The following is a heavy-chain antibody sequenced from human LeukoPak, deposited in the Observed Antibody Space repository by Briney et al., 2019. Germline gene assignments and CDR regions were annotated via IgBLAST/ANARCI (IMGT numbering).Heavy chain of an antibody. CDR3: ARVNWAGGSGYYYGDDY. J-gene: IGHJ4*02. V-gene: IGHV3-48*03. CDR2: ISSSGSTI. D-gene: IGHD3-22*01. CDR1: GFTFSSYE. Sequence: GGSLRLSCAASGFTFSSYEMNWVRQAPGKGLEWVSYISSSGSTIYYADSVKGRFTISRDNAKNSLYLQMNSLRAEDTAVYYCARVNWAGGSGYYYGDDYWGQGTLVTVSS.